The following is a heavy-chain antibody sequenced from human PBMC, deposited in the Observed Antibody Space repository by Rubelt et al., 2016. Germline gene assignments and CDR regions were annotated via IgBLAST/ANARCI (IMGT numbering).Heavy chain of an antibody. D-gene: IGHD3-22*01. V-gene: IGHV4-59*01. CDR3: ARAETYYYESSELLWVDP. CDR1: GGSISSYC. CDR2: IYYSGST. Sequence: QVQLQESGPGLVKPSETLSLTCTVSGGSISSYCWSWIRQPPGKGLEWIGYIYYSGSTNYNPSLKSRVTISVDTSKNQVSLKLSSVTAADTAVYYCARAETYYYESSELLWVDPWGQGTLVTVSS. J-gene: IGHJ5*02.